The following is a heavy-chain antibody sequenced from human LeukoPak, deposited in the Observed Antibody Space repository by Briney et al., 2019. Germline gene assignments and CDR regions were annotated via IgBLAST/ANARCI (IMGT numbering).Heavy chain of an antibody. Sequence: GGSLRLSCAVSGFTFSSYSMNWVRQAPGKGLEWVSSISSSSSYIYYADSVKGRFTISRDNAKNSLYLQMNSLRAEDTAVYYCARSWLLAAAGTYDYWGQGTLVTVSS. CDR3: ARSWLLAAAGTYDY. J-gene: IGHJ4*02. CDR2: ISSSSSYI. D-gene: IGHD6-13*01. CDR1: GFTFSSYS. V-gene: IGHV3-21*01.